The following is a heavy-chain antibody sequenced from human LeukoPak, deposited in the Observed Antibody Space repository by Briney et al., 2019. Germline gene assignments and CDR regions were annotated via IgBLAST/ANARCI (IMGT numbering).Heavy chain of an antibody. CDR1: GGTFSSYA. D-gene: IGHD2-2*01. CDR2: IIPIFGTA. V-gene: IGHV1-69*01. CDR3: ARRLYYCSSTSCSFDY. J-gene: IGHJ4*02. Sequence: SVKVSCKASGGTFSSYAISWVRQAPGQGLEWMGGIIPIFGTANYAQKFQGRVTITADESTSTAYMELSSLSSEDTAVYYCARRLYYCSSTSCSFDYWGQGTLVTVSS.